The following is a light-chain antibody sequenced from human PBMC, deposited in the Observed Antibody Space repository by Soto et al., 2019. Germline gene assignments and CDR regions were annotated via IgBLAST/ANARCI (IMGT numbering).Light chain of an antibody. Sequence: QSALTQPASVSGSPGQSITLSCTGTSGDVGGYNLVSWYQQHPGKAPKLMIYEGSKRPSGVSTRFSGSKSGNTASLTISGLQAEDEADYYCCSYSGSRTFVFGTGTKVTVL. J-gene: IGLJ1*01. CDR2: EGS. CDR3: CSYSGSRTFV. V-gene: IGLV2-23*03. CDR1: SGDVGGYNL.